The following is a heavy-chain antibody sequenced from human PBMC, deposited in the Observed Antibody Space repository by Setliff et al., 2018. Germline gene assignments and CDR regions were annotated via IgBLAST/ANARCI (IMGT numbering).Heavy chain of an antibody. CDR3: VRTDYSDGRYSMDV. Sequence: SETLSLTCAASGGSFSDYYWTWIRQPPGKGLEWIGEINHSGSTNYNPSLKSRVTVSVDTSKNQFSLKLNSVTAADTAVYYCVRTDYSDGRYSMDVWGKGTTVTVSS. CDR2: INHSGST. V-gene: IGHV4-34*01. J-gene: IGHJ6*03. D-gene: IGHD6-19*01. CDR1: GGSFSDYY.